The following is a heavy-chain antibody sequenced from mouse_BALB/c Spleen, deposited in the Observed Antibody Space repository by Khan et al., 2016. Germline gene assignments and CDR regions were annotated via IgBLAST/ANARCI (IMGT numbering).Heavy chain of an antibody. CDR1: GYSFTGYY. J-gene: IGHJ4*01. CDR3: ASSSSGTYYYAMDY. Sequence: LVKTGTSVKISCKASGYSFTGYYMHWVKQSHGKSLEWIGYISCYNGATRYNQKFKGKATFTVDTSSSTAHMQFNSLTSEDSADSYCASSSSGTYYYAMDYWGQGTSVTVSS. D-gene: IGHD1-1*01. V-gene: IGHV1S34*01. CDR2: ISCYNGAT.